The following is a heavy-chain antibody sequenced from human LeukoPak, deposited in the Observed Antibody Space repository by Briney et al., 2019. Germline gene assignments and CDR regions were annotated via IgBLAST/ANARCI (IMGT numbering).Heavy chain of an antibody. CDR2: IIPILGIA. D-gene: IGHD2/OR15-2a*01. CDR3: ARGSQEGIYYFDY. V-gene: IGHV1-69*04. CDR1: GGTFSSYA. J-gene: IGHJ4*02. Sequence: SVKVSCKASGGTFSSYAISWVRQASGQGLEWMGRIIPILGIANYAQKFQGRVTITADKSTSTAYMELSSLRSEDTAVYYCARGSQEGIYYFDYWGQGTLVTVSS.